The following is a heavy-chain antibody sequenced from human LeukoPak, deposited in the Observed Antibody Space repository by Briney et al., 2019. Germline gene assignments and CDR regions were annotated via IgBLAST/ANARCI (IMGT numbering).Heavy chain of an antibody. CDR1: GGTTDDYG. D-gene: IGHD6-13*01. V-gene: IGHV3-20*04. J-gene: IGHJ4*02. CDR3: VKDLSSNWYSFDY. Sequence: PGGSLRLSCVVSGGTTDDYGMSWVRQAPGKGLEWVSGINWDGTNTYYAESVKGRFTISRDSAEKSLYLHMNSLRADDTAFYYCVKDLSSNWYSFDYWGQGTLVTVSS. CDR2: INWDGTNT.